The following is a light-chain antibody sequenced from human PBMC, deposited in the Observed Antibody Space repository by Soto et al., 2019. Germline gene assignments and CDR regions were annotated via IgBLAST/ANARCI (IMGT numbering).Light chain of an antibody. J-gene: IGKJ4*01. CDR1: QSFSSY. CDR2: DAS. CDR3: QQRSNWPPLT. Sequence: EIVLTQSPATLSLSPGERATLSCRASQSFSSYLAWYQQKPGQAPRLLIYDASNRATGIPARFSGSGSGTDFTLTISSLEPEDFAVYYCQQRSNWPPLTIGGGTKVEIK. V-gene: IGKV3-11*01.